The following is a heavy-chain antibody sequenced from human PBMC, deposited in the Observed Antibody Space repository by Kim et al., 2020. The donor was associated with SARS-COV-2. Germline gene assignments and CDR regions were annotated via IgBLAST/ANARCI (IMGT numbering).Heavy chain of an antibody. V-gene: IGHV3-48*03. CDR2: ISSSGETK. CDR3: ATDYVNYYYYYSMDV. J-gene: IGHJ6*01. CDR1: GFTFRNYE. Sequence: GGSLRLSCAASGFTFRNYEMNWVRLAPGKGLEWVSHISSSGETKDYADSVKGRFTISRDNAKNSLYLQTNSLRAEDTALYYCATDYVNYYYYYSMDVWGQGTTVTVSS. D-gene: IGHD4-17*01.